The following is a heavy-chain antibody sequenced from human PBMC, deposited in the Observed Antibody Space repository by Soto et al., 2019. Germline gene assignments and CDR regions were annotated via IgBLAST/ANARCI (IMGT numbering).Heavy chain of an antibody. CDR3: AKSKRWGSSPCDY. D-gene: IGHD6-6*01. CDR1: GFTFSSYA. V-gene: IGHV3-23*01. CDR2: ISGSGGST. Sequence: EVQLLESGGGLVQPGGSLRLSCAASGFTFSSYAMSWVRQAPGKGLEWVSAISGSGGSTYYADSVKGRFTISRDNSKNTLYLQMYSLRAEDTAVYYCAKSKRWGSSPCDYWGQGTLVTVSS. J-gene: IGHJ4*02.